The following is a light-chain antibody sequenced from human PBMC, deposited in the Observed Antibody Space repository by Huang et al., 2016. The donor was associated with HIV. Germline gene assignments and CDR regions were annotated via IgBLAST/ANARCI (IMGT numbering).Light chain of an antibody. CDR2: AAS. CDR1: QNINTY. J-gene: IGKJ5*01. V-gene: IGKV1-39*01. Sequence: DILLTQSPSSLSASVGDRVTITCRASQNINTYLNWYQQKPGKAPNLLIHAASTLQTGVPSRCSGSGSGTDFTRTVNSLQPEDSATYYCQQGYSALITFGQGTRL. CDR3: QQGYSALIT.